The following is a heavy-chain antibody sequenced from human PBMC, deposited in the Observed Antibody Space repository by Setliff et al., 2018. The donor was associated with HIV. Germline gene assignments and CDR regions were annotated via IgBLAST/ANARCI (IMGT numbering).Heavy chain of an antibody. J-gene: IGHJ6*03. D-gene: IGHD3-3*01. CDR3: ARAPPRITIFGVVVSSDYYNYYMDV. CDR1: GYTFTNYA. V-gene: IGHV7-4-1*02. Sequence: ASVKVSCKSSGYTFTNYAMNWVRQAPGQGLEWMGWINTNTGNPTYAQGFTGRFVFSLDTSVSTAFLQISSLQAEDTAVYYCARAPPRITIFGVVVSSDYYNYYMDVWGKGTTVTGSS. CDR2: INTNTGNP.